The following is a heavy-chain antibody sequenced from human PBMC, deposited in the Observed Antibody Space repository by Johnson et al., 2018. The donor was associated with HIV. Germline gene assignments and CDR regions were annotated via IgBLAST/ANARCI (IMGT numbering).Heavy chain of an antibody. D-gene: IGHD3-22*01. V-gene: IGHV3-30*02. Sequence: QVQLVESGGGVVQPGRSLRLSCEASGFTFSSYGMHWVRQAPGKGLEWVAFIRYDGSNKYYADSVKGRFTISRDNSKNTLYLQMNSLSAEDTAVYYCAKDRALTYYYDRSGSVALDIWGQGTMVTVSS. J-gene: IGHJ3*02. CDR1: GFTFSSYG. CDR3: AKDRALTYYYDRSGSVALDI. CDR2: IRYDGSNK.